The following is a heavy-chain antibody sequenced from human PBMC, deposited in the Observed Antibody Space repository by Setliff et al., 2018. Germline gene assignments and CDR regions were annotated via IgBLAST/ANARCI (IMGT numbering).Heavy chain of an antibody. CDR2: VYHSGTA. CDR3: AREQGRSYYDSSGFDS. D-gene: IGHD3-22*01. V-gene: IGHV4-59*01. Sequence: SETLSLTCTVSGGPFSGASIWSWIRQPPGKGLEFIGYVYHSGTAKYDPSLESRAIMSVDASKNEISLKLKSVTAADTAVYHCAREQGRSYYDSSGFDSWGQGTLVTVSS. CDR1: GGPFSGAS. J-gene: IGHJ4*02.